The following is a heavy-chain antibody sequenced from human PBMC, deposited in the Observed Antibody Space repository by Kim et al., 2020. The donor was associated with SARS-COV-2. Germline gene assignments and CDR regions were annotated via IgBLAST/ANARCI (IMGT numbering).Heavy chain of an antibody. CDR1: GGSISSYY. Sequence: SETLSLTCTVSGGSISSYYWSWIRQPPGKGLEWIGYIYYSGSTNYNPSLKSRVIISIDTSKNQFSLKLSSVTAADTAVYYCARDRSWSFDFYGMDVWGQGTTVTVSS. CDR2: IYYSGST. CDR3: ARDRSWSFDFYGMDV. D-gene: IGHD6-13*01. J-gene: IGHJ6*02. V-gene: IGHV4-59*13.